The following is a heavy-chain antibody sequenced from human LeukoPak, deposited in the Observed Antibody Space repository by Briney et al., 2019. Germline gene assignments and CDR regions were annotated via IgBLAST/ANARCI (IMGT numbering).Heavy chain of an antibody. D-gene: IGHD3-9*01. CDR1: GFTFSSYG. V-gene: IGHV3-30*18. Sequence: GGSLRLSCAASGFTFSSYGMHWVRQAPGKGLEWVAVITYDGSNKYYADSVKGRFTISRDNSKNTLYLQMNSLRAEDTAVYYCAKDLTAKLRYFDWLTDHWGQGTLVTVSS. J-gene: IGHJ4*02. CDR2: ITYDGSNK. CDR3: AKDLTAKLRYFDWLTDH.